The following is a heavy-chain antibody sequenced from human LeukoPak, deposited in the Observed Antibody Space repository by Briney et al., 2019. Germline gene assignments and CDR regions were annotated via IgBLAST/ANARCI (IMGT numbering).Heavy chain of an antibody. J-gene: IGHJ4*02. D-gene: IGHD1-26*01. CDR1: GFNFRDYG. CDR2: IGSDGNGT. Sequence: GGSLRLSCAASGFNFRDYGMHWVRQAPGKGLVWVSRIGSDGNGTKYAESVKGRFTVYRDNAKNTLYLEMNSLRVEDTAVYYCARLGRVTGWYSVYWGQGAMVTVAS. CDR3: ARLGRVTGWYSVY. V-gene: IGHV3-74*03.